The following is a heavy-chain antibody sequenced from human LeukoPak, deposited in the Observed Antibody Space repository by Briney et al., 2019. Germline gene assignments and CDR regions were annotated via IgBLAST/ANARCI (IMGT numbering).Heavy chain of an antibody. Sequence: GGSLRLSCAVSGFTVSNAWMTWVRQAPGKGLEWVGRLKSKSDGGTRDYAAPVKGRFTIFRDDSKNTLYLQMDGLKIEDTAVYYCTTIKSSWSYYFYSDYMDVWGKGTAVTISS. J-gene: IGHJ6*03. CDR2: LKSKSDGGTR. CDR1: GFTVSNAW. D-gene: IGHD6-13*01. V-gene: IGHV3-15*01. CDR3: TTIKSSWSYYFYSDYMDV.